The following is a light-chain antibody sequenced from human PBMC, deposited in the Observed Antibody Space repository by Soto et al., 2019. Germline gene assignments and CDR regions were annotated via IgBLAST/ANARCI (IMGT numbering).Light chain of an antibody. CDR1: QSVLYSSNNKNY. J-gene: IGKJ1*01. CDR2: WAS. CDR3: QQYYSTPPT. Sequence: DIVMTQSPDSLAVSLGERATINCKSSQSVLYSSNNKNYLAWYQQKLGQPPKLLIYWASTRESGVPDRFSGSGSGKDFTLTISSLQAEDVAVYYCQQYYSTPPTFGQGTKVEIK. V-gene: IGKV4-1*01.